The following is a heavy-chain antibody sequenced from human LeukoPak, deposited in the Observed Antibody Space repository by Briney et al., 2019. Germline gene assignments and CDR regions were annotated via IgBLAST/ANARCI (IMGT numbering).Heavy chain of an antibody. CDR3: ARDQGRFGELLPYYFDY. CDR1: GFTFSSHW. D-gene: IGHD3-10*01. J-gene: IGHJ4*02. CDR2: IKPDGSEK. Sequence: GGSLRLSCAASGFTFSSHWMSWVRQAPGKGLEWVGNIKPDGSEKYYVDSLKGRFIISRDNAKNSLYLQMNSLRAEDTAVYYCARDQGRFGELLPYYFDYWGQGTLVTVSS. V-gene: IGHV3-7*01.